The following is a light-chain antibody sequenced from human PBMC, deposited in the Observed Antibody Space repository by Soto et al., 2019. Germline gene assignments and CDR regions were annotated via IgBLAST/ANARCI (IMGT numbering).Light chain of an antibody. V-gene: IGLV2-14*01. CDR2: EVS. J-gene: IGLJ1*01. CDR3: ISYTSSNTYV. Sequence: QSVLTQPASASGSPGQSITISCTGTSSDVGGYKYVSWYQQHPGKGPKLMIYEVSNRPSGVSDRFSGSKSGNTASLTISGLQAEDESDYYCISYTSSNTYVFGTGTKVTVL. CDR1: SSDVGGYKY.